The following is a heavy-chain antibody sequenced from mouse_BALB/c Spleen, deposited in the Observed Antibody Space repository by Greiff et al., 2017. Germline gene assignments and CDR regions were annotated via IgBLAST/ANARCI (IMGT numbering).Heavy chain of an antibody. CDR2: IYPGDGDT. J-gene: IGHJ2*01. CDR3: ARSDY. V-gene: IGHV1-87*01. Sequence: VQLQQSGAELARPGASVKLSCKASGYTFTSYWMQWVKQRPGQGLEWIGAIYPGDGDTRYTQKFKGKATLTADKSSSTAYMQLSSLASEDSAVYYCARSDYWGQGNTLTVSS. CDR1: GYTFTSYW.